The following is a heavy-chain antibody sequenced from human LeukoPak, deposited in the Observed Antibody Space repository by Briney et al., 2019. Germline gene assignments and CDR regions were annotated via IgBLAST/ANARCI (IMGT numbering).Heavy chain of an antibody. CDR3: ARDGLPLYYYYYGMDV. V-gene: IGHV1-18*01. J-gene: IGHJ6*02. CDR2: ISAYNGNT. CDR1: GYTFTIYG. Sequence: ASVKVSYKASGYTFTIYGISWVRQAPGQGLEWMGWISAYNGNTNYAQKLQGRVTMTTDTSTSTAYMELRSLRSDDTAVYYCARDGLPLYYYYYGMDVWGQGTTVTVSS. D-gene: IGHD5-12*01.